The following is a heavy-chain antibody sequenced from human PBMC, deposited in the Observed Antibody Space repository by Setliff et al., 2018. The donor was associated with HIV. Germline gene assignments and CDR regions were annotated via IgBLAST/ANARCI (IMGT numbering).Heavy chain of an antibody. J-gene: IGHJ4*02. CDR1: GYTFTSYD. Sequence: ASVKVSCKASGYTFTSYDISWVRQAPGQGLEWMGWISAYNGNTNYAQKLQCRVTVTTDTSTSTAYMELRSLRSDDTAVYYCARERPNSLYFDFWGQGTRVTVSS. V-gene: IGHV1-18*01. CDR3: ARERPNSLYFDF. D-gene: IGHD7-27*01. CDR2: ISAYNGNT.